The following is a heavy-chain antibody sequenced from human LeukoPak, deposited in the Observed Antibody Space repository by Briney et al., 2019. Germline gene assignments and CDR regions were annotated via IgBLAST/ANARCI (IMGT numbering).Heavy chain of an antibody. J-gene: IGHJ5*02. CDR2: ISWNSGSI. V-gene: IGHV3-9*01. CDR1: GFTFDDYA. D-gene: IGHD4-23*01. Sequence: TGGSLRLSCAASGFTFDDYAMHWVRQAPGKGLEWVSGISWNSGSIGYADSVKGRFTISRDNAKNSLYLQMNSLRVEDTAVYYCARALGATVGSWGQGILVTVSS. CDR3: ARALGATVGS.